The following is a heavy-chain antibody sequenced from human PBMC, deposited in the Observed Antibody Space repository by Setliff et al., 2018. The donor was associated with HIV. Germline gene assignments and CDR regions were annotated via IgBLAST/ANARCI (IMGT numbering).Heavy chain of an antibody. CDR1: GRSFSGYY. J-gene: IGHJ3*01. CDR2: INHSGGT. D-gene: IGHD7-27*01. CDR3: ARGWGHDGFDF. V-gene: IGHV4-34*01. Sequence: SETLSLTCAVYGRSFSGYYWNWIRQSPGKGLEWIGEINHSGGTNYNPSLKSRATMSIDTSKNQFSLNVSSVTAADTAVYYCARGWGHDGFDFWGQGTMVTVSS.